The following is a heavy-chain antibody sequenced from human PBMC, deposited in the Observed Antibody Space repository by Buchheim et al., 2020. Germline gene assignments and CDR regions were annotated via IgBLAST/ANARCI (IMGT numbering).Heavy chain of an antibody. Sequence: EVQLVESGGGLVQPGGSLRLSCAASGFTFSTYEVNWVRQAPGKGLEWVSYISSSGSTIYYADSVKGRFSISRDNAKNTLYLQMSSLRIEDTAMYYCVRGGDGYGNFEYWGLGTL. V-gene: IGHV3-48*03. J-gene: IGHJ4*02. D-gene: IGHD5-24*01. CDR2: ISSSGSTI. CDR1: GFTFSTYE. CDR3: VRGGDGYGNFEY.